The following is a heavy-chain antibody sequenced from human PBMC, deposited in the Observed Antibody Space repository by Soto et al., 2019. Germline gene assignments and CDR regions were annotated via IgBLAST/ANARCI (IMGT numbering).Heavy chain of an antibody. J-gene: IGHJ3*02. Sequence: GGSLRLSCAASGFTFDDHTLHWVRQAPGKGLEWVSLISWDGGSAYYADSVKGRFTISRDNIKDSLYLQMNSLRTDDTALYYCVKDGTVDGYVGTFDIWGQGTMVTVSS. D-gene: IGHD5-18*01. CDR1: GFTFDDHT. CDR2: ISWDGGSA. V-gene: IGHV3-43*01. CDR3: VKDGTVDGYVGTFDI.